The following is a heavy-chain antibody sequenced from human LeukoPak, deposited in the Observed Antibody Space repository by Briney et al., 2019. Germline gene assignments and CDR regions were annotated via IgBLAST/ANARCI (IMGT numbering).Heavy chain of an antibody. J-gene: IGHJ5*01. V-gene: IGHV3-23*01. D-gene: IGHD6-19*01. CDR2: ISDSGGST. CDR1: GFTFSNYA. CDR3: AKVPYSSGWYDS. Sequence: GGSLRLSCAASGFTFSNYAMSWVRQAPGKGLEWVSTISDSGGSTYYADSVKGRFTISRDNSKNTLYLQVSSLRAEDTAIHYCAKVPYSSGWYDSCGQGTLVTVSS.